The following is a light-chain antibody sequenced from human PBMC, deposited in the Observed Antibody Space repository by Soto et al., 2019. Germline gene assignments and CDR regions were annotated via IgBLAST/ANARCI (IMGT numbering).Light chain of an antibody. CDR3: QQANSFPIT. CDR2: AAS. J-gene: IGKJ5*01. Sequence: EIVMTQSPATLSVSPGERATLSCRASQSVSSNLAWYQQKPGKAPKLLIYAASTMQTGVPPRFSGSGSGTDFTLTISSLQPEDFATYYCQQANSFPITFGQGTRLEIK. CDR1: QSVSSN. V-gene: IGKV3-15*01.